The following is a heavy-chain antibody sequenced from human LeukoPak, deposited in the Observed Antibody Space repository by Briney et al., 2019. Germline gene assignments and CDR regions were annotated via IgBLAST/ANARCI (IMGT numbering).Heavy chain of an antibody. CDR3: ANMDYGSGSYYFDY. J-gene: IGHJ4*02. D-gene: IGHD3-10*01. CDR1: GGSISSYY. Sequence: PSETLSLTCTVSGGSISSYYWSWIRQPPGKGLEWIGHIYGSGSTNYNPSLKSRVTLSVDTSKNQFSLKLSSVTAADTAVYYCANMDYGSGSYYFDYWGQGTLVTVSS. V-gene: IGHV4-59*01. CDR2: IYGSGST.